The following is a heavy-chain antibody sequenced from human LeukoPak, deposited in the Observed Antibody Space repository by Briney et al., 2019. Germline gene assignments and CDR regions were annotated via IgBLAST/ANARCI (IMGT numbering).Heavy chain of an antibody. D-gene: IGHD2-2*01. CDR3: AREYCSSTSCYPRPYYYYVMDV. CDR1: GGTFSSYG. CDR2: ISAYNGNT. Sequence: ASVKVSCKASGGTFSSYGISWVRQAPGQGLEWMGWISAYNGNTNYAQKLQGRVTMTTDTSTSTAYMELRSLRSDDTAVYYCAREYCSSTSCYPRPYYYYVMDVWGQGTTVTVSS. J-gene: IGHJ6*02. V-gene: IGHV1-18*01.